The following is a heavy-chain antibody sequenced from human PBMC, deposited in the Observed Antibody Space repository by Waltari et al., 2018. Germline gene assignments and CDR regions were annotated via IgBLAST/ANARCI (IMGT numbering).Heavy chain of an antibody. CDR2: IWHDGSNE. V-gene: IGHV3-33*01. CDR1: GFTFSRFG. CDR3: ASQSTTLFDY. J-gene: IGHJ4*02. Sequence: QVQLVESGGGVVQPGRSLSSSCAESGFTFSRFGMHWVRQAPGKGLEWVAVIWHDGSNEYYVDSVKGRFTISRDNSKNTLYLQMNSLRAEDSAVYYCASQSTTLFDYWGQGTLVTVSS. D-gene: IGHD2-15*01.